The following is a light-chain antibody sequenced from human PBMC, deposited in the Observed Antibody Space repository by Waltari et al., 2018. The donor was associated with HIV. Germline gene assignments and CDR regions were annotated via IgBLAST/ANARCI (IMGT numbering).Light chain of an antibody. Sequence: QSVLTQPPSASGTPGQSVTISCSGSGSNIGSHSVYWYQHLPGTTPNLLIYMNNQRPSGVPDRFSGSKSGTSASLAISGLRSGDEADYYCAAWDDSLSGPVFGGGTKVTVL. J-gene: IGLJ3*02. V-gene: IGLV1-47*01. CDR2: MNN. CDR3: AAWDDSLSGPV. CDR1: GSNIGSHS.